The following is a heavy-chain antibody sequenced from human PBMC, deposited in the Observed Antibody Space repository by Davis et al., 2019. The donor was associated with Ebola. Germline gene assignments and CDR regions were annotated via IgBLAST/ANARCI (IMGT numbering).Heavy chain of an antibody. V-gene: IGHV1-69*13. CDR1: GGTFSNYA. CDR2: IIPIFGTI. Sequence: SVKVSCKASGGTFSNYAINWVRQAPGQGLEWMGGIIPIFGTINFARKFQGRVTITADESTSTVYMELSSLRSEDTAVYYCARDTAVTTDYFDHWGQGTLVTVSS. CDR3: ARDTAVTTDYFDH. D-gene: IGHD4-17*01. J-gene: IGHJ4*02.